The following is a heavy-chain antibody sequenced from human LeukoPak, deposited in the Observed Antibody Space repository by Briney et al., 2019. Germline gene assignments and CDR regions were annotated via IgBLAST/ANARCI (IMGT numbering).Heavy chain of an antibody. CDR2: INPNSGGT. CDR3: ARDSIAAAGRIYYYYGMDV. J-gene: IGHJ6*02. D-gene: IGHD6-13*01. CDR1: GYTFTGCY. Sequence: ASVKVSCKASGYTFTGCYMHWVRQAPGQGLEWMGWINPNSGGTNYAQKFQGRVTMTRDTSISTAYMELSRLRSDDTAVYYCARDSIAAAGRIYYYYGMDVWGQGTTVTVSS. V-gene: IGHV1-2*02.